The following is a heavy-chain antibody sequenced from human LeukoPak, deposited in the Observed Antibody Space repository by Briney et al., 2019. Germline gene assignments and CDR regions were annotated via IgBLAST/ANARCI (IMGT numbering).Heavy chain of an antibody. D-gene: IGHD4-17*01. CDR2: ISHDGIFQ. J-gene: IGHJ4*02. CDR3: ARSNLEGDYGDYRPFDY. Sequence: GGSLRLSCVASGFTITNYGIHWVRQAPGKGLEWVAVISHDGIFQSYGDSVKGRFTVSRDISQNTVYLQMNSLRTEDSAVYYCARSNLEGDYGDYRPFDYWGQGTLVTVSS. V-gene: IGHV3-30*03. CDR1: GFTITNYG.